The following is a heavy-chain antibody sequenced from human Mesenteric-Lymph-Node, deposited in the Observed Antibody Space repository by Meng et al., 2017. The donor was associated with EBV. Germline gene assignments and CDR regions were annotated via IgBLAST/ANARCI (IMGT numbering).Heavy chain of an antibody. CDR3: ARGGGVLTPLDY. J-gene: IGHJ4*02. Sequence: VQFQQWGAGLLKPSENLSLTCAVYGESFSGYFWSWIRQPLGKGLEWIGEINHSGGTNYNPSLESRVTISVDASKNQFSLKLRSVTAADTAVYYCARGGGVLTPLDYWGQGGLVTVS. CDR1: GESFSGYF. D-gene: IGHD4-23*01. CDR2: INHSGGT. V-gene: IGHV4-34*02.